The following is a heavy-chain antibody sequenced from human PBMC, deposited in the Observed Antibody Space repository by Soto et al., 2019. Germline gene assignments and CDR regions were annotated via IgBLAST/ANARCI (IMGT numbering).Heavy chain of an antibody. D-gene: IGHD6-19*01. Sequence: SETLSLTCAVYGGSFSSYYWTWIRQPPGKGLEWIGEINHSGNANYNPSLKSRVTISVDTSKNQFSLVVNSLTAADTALYYRVCTGWYAFDVWGQGTMVTVSS. CDR3: VCTGWYAFDV. CDR2: INHSGNA. CDR1: GGSFSSYY. V-gene: IGHV4-34*01. J-gene: IGHJ3*01.